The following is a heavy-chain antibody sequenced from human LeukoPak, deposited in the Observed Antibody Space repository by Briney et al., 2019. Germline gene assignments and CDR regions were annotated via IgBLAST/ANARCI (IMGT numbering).Heavy chain of an antibody. CDR1: GGSISSYY. J-gene: IGHJ3*02. V-gene: IGHV4-59*08. CDR2: IYYSGST. Sequence: PSETLSLTCTVSGGSISSYYWSWIRQPPGKGLEWIGYIYYSGSTNYNPSLKSRVTISVDTSKNQFSLKLSSVTAADTAVYYCAGSSGYYSTGDDAFDIWGQGTMVTVSS. CDR3: AGSSGYYSTGDDAFDI. D-gene: IGHD3-22*01.